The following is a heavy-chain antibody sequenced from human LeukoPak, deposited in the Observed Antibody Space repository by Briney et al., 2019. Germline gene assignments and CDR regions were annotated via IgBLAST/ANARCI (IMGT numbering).Heavy chain of an antibody. CDR2: INHSGST. V-gene: IGHV4-34*01. D-gene: IGHD3-22*01. CDR1: GGPFSGYY. Sequence: PSETLSLTCAVYGGPFSGYYWSWIRQPPGKGLEWIGEINHSGSTNYNPSLKSRVTISVDTSKNQFSLKLSPVTAADTAVYYCARGPYYYDSSGRTYYYYGMDVWGQGTTVTVSS. J-gene: IGHJ6*02. CDR3: ARGPYYYDSSGRTYYYYGMDV.